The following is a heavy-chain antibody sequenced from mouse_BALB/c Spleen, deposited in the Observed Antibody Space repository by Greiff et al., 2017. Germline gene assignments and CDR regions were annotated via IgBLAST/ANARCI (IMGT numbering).Heavy chain of an antibody. V-gene: IGHV1-4*01. J-gene: IGHJ4*01. CDR2: INPSSGYT. CDR1: GYTFTSYT. D-gene: IGHD2-10*02. Sequence: QVQLQQSGAELARPGASVKMSCKASGYTFTSYTMHWVKQRPGKGLEWIGYINPSSGYTNYNQKFKDKATLTADKSSSTAYMQLSSLTSEDSAVYYCERERGEYGNYGACMDYWGQGTSVTVSS. CDR3: ERERGEYGNYGACMDY.